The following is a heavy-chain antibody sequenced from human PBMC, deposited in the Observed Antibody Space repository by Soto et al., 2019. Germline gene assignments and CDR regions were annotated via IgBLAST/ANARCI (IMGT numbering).Heavy chain of an antibody. CDR1: RGSINSGDYF. CDR2: IFSTGCT. D-gene: IGHD5-12*01. V-gene: IGHV4-30-4*01. J-gene: IGHJ4*02. Sequence: SQTLSLPCSVCRGSINSGDYFWSWIRQPPGKGLEWIGSIFSTGCTSYSPSLKSRASMSMDTSKILFSLRLRSLTAADTAVYFCARVKATLYRHYYFDYLGQGTPVTVSS. CDR3: ARVKATLYRHYYFDY.